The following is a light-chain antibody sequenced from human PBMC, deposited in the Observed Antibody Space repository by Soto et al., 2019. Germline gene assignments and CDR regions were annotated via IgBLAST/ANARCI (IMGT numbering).Light chain of an antibody. CDR3: QQYGRSPFT. J-gene: IGKJ3*01. CDR1: QSVSSNN. V-gene: IGKV3-20*01. Sequence: IGLTQSPGTLSLSPGERATLSCRASQSVSSNNLAWYQQRPGQAPSVVIYGASTRATDIPERFSGSGYGTDFTLTISRLEPEDCAVYYCQQYGRSPFTFGPGTKVDIK. CDR2: GAS.